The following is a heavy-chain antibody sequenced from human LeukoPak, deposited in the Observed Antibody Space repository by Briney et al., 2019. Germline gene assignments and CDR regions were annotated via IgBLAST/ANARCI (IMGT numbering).Heavy chain of an antibody. CDR1: GFTFSSYA. Sequence: GGSLRLSCAASGFTFSSYAMNWVRQAPGKGLEWVSSISTSTSYIYYTDSAKGRFTISRDNAKNSLYLQMNSLRAEDTAVYYCARDGYGYYYIDYWGRGTLVTVSS. J-gene: IGHJ4*02. D-gene: IGHD5-12*01. V-gene: IGHV3-21*01. CDR2: ISTSTSYI. CDR3: ARDGYGYYYIDY.